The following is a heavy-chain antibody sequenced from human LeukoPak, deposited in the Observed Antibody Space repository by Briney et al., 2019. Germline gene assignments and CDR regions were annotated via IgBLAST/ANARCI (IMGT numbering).Heavy chain of an antibody. D-gene: IGHD6-13*01. V-gene: IGHV3-15*01. CDR1: GFTFSSYA. J-gene: IGHJ4*02. CDR3: TTDRTTRYSSSPGGY. CDR2: IKSKTDGGTT. Sequence: PGGSLRLSCAASGFTFSSYAMSWVRQAPGKGLEWVGRIKSKTDGGTTDYAAPVKGRFTISRDDSKNTLYLQMNSLKTEDTAVYYCTTDRTTRYSSSPGGYWGQGTLVTVSS.